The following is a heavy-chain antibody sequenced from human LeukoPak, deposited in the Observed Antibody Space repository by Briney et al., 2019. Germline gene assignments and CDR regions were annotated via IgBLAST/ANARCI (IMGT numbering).Heavy chain of an antibody. Sequence: PSETLSLTCTVSGGSISSYYWCWIRQPPGKGLQWIGYIYYTGSTSYNPSLKSRVTISVDTSKNQFSLRLSSVTAADTAIFYCARGKAAAGSLRFDYWGQGTLVTVSS. CDR1: GGSISSYY. CDR2: IYYTGST. D-gene: IGHD6-13*01. CDR3: ARGKAAAGSLRFDY. J-gene: IGHJ4*02. V-gene: IGHV4-59*01.